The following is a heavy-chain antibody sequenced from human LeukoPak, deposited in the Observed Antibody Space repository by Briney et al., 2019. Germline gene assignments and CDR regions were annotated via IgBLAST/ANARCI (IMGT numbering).Heavy chain of an antibody. V-gene: IGHV3-11*01. Sequence: GGSLRLSCAASGFTFSDYYMSWIRQAPGKGLEWVSCISSSGSTIYYADSVKGRFTISRDNAKNSLYLQMNSLRAEDTAVYYCARDGMIVEVHAFDIWGQGTMVTVSS. J-gene: IGHJ3*02. CDR1: GFTFSDYY. D-gene: IGHD3-22*01. CDR3: ARDGMIVEVHAFDI. CDR2: ISSSGSTI.